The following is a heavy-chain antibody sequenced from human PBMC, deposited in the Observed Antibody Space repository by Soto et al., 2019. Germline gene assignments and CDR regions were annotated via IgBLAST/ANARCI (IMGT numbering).Heavy chain of an antibody. J-gene: IGHJ4*02. CDR2: ISWDGDST. V-gene: IGHV3-43*01. D-gene: IGHD4-17*01. CDR1: GFTFDDYI. Sequence: GGSLRLSCAASGFTFDDYIMHWVRQAPGKGLEWVSLISWDGDSTYYAASARGRFTISRDNAENSVYLEMESLRDEDTALYYCARDVDADFRTDFDYWGRGTLVTVSS. CDR3: ARDVDADFRTDFDY.